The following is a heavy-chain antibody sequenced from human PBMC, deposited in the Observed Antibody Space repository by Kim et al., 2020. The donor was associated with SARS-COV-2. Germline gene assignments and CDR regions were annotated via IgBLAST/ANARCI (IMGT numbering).Heavy chain of an antibody. J-gene: IGHJ4*02. Sequence: GGSLRLSCAASGFTVSNYWMTWVRQAPGKGLEWVANIGEDGSEKYSVDSVKGRFIISRDNAKNSLSLQMNSLRAEDTAVYYCARGGSYPDYWGQGTLVTVSS. V-gene: IGHV3-7*01. CDR3: ARGGSYPDY. CDR2: IGEDGSEK. D-gene: IGHD3-16*02. CDR1: GFTVSNYW.